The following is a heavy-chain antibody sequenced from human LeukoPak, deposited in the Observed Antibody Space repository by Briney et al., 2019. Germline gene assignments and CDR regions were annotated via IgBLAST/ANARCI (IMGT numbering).Heavy chain of an antibody. Sequence: TSETLPLTCTVSGGSISSSSYSWGWIRQPPGKGLEWIGSIYYSGSTYYNPSLKSRVTISVDTSKNQFSLKLSSVTAADTAVYYCARHIESMPAYLFDYWGQGTLVTVSS. V-gene: IGHV4-39*01. CDR1: GGSISSSSYS. CDR3: ARHIESMPAYLFDY. CDR2: IYYSGST. D-gene: IGHD2/OR15-2a*01. J-gene: IGHJ4*02.